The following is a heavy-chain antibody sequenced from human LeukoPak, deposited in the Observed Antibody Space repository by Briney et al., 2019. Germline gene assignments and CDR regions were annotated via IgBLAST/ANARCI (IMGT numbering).Heavy chain of an antibody. CDR2: ISGSGVST. Sequence: GGSLRLSCAASGFDFSNQAMSWVRQAPGKGLEWVSGISGSGVSTYYADSVKGRFTVSRDNSKNTLYLQMSSLRAEDTAVYYCAKDERNWNYNLASQTYDWGQGTLVTVSS. J-gene: IGHJ4*02. CDR1: GFDFSNQA. V-gene: IGHV3-23*01. D-gene: IGHD1-7*01. CDR3: AKDERNWNYNLASQTYD.